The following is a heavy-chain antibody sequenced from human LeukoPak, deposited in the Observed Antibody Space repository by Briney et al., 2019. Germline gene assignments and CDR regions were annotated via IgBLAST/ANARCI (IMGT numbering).Heavy chain of an antibody. CDR1: GGSISSGGYY. J-gene: IGHJ6*02. CDR2: IYYSGST. V-gene: IGHV4-31*03. Sequence: SETLSLTCTVSGGSISSGGYYWSWIRQHPGKGLEWIGYIYYSGSTYYNPSLKSRVTISVDTSKNQFSLKLSSVTAADTAVYYCARGTTEGYCSGGSCRANYGMDVWGQGTTVTVSS. CDR3: ARGTTEGYCSGGSCRANYGMDV. D-gene: IGHD2-15*01.